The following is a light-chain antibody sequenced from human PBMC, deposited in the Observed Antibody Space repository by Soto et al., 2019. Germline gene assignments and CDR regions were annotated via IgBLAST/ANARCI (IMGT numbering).Light chain of an antibody. Sequence: DIGMTQSPDALSVSPGERATLSCRARQSISSNLAWYQQHPGQAPRLLIYGASTRATGTPARFSGSGSGTEFTLTISSLQSEDFAVYFCQQYNNWPRTFGQGTKVDIK. J-gene: IGKJ1*01. V-gene: IGKV3-15*01. CDR2: GAS. CDR3: QQYNNWPRT. CDR1: QSISSN.